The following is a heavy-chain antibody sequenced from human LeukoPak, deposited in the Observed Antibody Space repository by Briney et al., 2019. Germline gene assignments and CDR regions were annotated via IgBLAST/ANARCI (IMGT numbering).Heavy chain of an antibody. Sequence: GASVKVSCKASGYTFTGYYMHWVRQAPGQGLEWMGWINPNSGGTNYAQKFQGRVTKTRDTSISTAYMELSRLRSDDTAVYYCATENYYDSSGYYPRSFDYWGQGTLVTVSS. D-gene: IGHD3-22*01. V-gene: IGHV1-2*02. J-gene: IGHJ4*02. CDR1: GYTFTGYY. CDR2: INPNSGGT. CDR3: ATENYYDSSGYYPRSFDY.